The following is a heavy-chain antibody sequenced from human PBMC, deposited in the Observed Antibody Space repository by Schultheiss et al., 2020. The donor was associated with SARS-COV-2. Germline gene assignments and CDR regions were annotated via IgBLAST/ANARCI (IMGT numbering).Heavy chain of an antibody. CDR3: AREYGPYGMDV. CDR2: ISQSGRT. D-gene: IGHD4-17*01. V-gene: IGHV4-34*01. CDR1: GGAFSAQS. J-gene: IGHJ6*02. Sequence: SETLSLTCGVYGGAFSAQSWTWIRQPPGKGLEWIGEISQSGRTNCNPSLKSRVTISVDKSKNQFSLKLNSVTAADTAVYYCAREYGPYGMDVWGQGTTVTVSS.